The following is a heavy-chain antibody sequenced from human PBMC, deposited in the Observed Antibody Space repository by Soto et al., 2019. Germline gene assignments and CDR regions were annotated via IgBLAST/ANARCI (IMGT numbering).Heavy chain of an antibody. D-gene: IGHD2-15*01. Sequence: ASVKVSCKASGYIFTAYSMHWVRQAPGQGLEWMGVVNPSGGSTNYAQKCQGRITMTRDTSTSTVYMDLSSLTSEDTAVYYCAREENCSDGICYSEYFKRWGQGTLVTVSS. CDR1: GYIFTAYS. CDR3: AREENCSDGICYSEYFKR. J-gene: IGHJ1*01. V-gene: IGHV1-46*01. CDR2: VNPSGGST.